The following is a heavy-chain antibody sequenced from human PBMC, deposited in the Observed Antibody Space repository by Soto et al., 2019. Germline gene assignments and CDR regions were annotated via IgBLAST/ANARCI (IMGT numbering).Heavy chain of an antibody. V-gene: IGHV1-69*01. J-gene: IGHJ6*02. CDR2: IIPIFGTA. D-gene: IGHD6-19*01. CDR3: ARPINSPGIAVAGRYYYYYGMDV. Sequence: GASVKFSCKASGGTFSSYAISWVRQAPGQGLEWMGGIIPIFGTANYAQKFQGRVTITADESTSTAYMELSSLRSEDTAVYYCARPINSPGIAVAGRYYYYYGMDVWGQGTTVTVSS. CDR1: GGTFSSYA.